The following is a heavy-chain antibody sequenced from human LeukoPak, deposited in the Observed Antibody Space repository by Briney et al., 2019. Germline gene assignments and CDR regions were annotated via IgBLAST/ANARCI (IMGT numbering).Heavy chain of an antibody. D-gene: IGHD3-10*01. J-gene: IGHJ3*02. CDR2: IYYSGST. CDR3: ARAGFYAPRGAFDI. CDR1: GGSISSYY. Sequence: PSETLSLTCTVSGGSISSYYWSWIRQPPGKGLEWIGYIYYSGSTNYNPSLKSRVTISVDASKNQFPLKLSSVTAADTAVYYCARAGFYAPRGAFDIWGQGTMVTVSS. V-gene: IGHV4-59*01.